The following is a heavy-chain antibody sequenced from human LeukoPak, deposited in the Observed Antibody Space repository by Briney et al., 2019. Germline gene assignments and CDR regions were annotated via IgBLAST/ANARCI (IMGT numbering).Heavy chain of an antibody. J-gene: IGHJ4*02. CDR3: ARDPYYGSGRYSFDY. Sequence: SETLSLTCTVSGYSISSGNYWDWIRQPPGKGLEWIGSIYHSGSTYYNPSLKSRVTISVDTSKNQFSLKLSSVTAADTAVYYCARDPYYGSGRYSFDYWGQGTLVTVSS. D-gene: IGHD3-10*01. CDR2: IYHSGST. V-gene: IGHV4-38-2*02. CDR1: GYSISSGNY.